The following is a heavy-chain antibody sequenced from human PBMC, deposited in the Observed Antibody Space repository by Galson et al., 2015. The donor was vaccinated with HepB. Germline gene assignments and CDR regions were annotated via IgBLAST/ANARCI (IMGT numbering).Heavy chain of an antibody. J-gene: IGHJ5*02. Sequence: SLRLSCAASGFTFSSYGMHWVRQAPGKGLEWVAVIWYDGSNKYYADSVKGRFTISRDNSKNTLYLQMNSLRAEDTAVYYCARETVPYGDYPREFDPWGQGTLVTVSS. CDR3: ARETVPYGDYPREFDP. CDR2: IWYDGSNK. CDR1: GFTFSSYG. D-gene: IGHD4-17*01. V-gene: IGHV3-33*01.